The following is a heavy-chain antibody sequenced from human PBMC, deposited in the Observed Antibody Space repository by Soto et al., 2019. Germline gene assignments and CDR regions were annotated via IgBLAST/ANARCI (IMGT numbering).Heavy chain of an antibody. D-gene: IGHD5-18*01. J-gene: IGHJ4*02. V-gene: IGHV3-33*01. CDR2: IWYDGSNK. CDR1: GFTFSSYG. Sequence: GGSLRLSCAASGFTFSSYGMHWVRQAPGKGLEWVAVIWYDGSNKYYADSVKGRFTISRDNSKNTLYLQMNSLRAEDTAVYYCARDPDTAMVIADYWGQGTLVTVSS. CDR3: ARDPDTAMVIADY.